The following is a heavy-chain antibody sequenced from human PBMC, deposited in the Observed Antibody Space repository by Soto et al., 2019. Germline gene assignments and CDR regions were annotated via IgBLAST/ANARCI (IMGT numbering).Heavy chain of an antibody. CDR3: ARGAETVGAGSTDY. CDR2: MNPNSGNT. Sequence: QVQLVQSGAEVKKPGASVKVSCKASGYTFTRYDINWVRQATGQGLEWMGWMNPNSGNTGYAQKFQGRVTMTRNTSISTAYMGLSSLRSEDTAVYYCARGAETVGAGSTDYWGQGTLVTVSS. J-gene: IGHJ4*02. V-gene: IGHV1-8*01. CDR1: GYTFTRYD. D-gene: IGHD1-26*01.